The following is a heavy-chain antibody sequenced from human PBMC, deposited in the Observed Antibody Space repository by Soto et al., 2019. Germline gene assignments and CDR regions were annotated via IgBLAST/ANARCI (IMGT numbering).Heavy chain of an antibody. Sequence: GGSLRLCCAASGFTVSYYAMSWVRQAPGKGPEWVSGITGSGGNIYYADSVKGRFTISRDNSKNTLSLQMNSLRVEDTAVYYCASLEQWLPRDYWVQGTLVTVSS. CDR1: GFTVSYYA. V-gene: IGHV3-23*01. J-gene: IGHJ4*02. CDR2: ITGSGGNI. D-gene: IGHD6-19*01. CDR3: ASLEQWLPRDY.